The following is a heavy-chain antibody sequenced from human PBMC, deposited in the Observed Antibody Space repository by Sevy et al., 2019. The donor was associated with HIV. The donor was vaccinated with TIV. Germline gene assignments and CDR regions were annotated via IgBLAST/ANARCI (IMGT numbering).Heavy chain of an antibody. V-gene: IGHV3-15*01. J-gene: IGHJ6*02. Sequence: GGSLRLSCAASGFTFTYAWMSWVRQAPGKGQEWVGRIKSKADGGTTDYGAPVKGRFTISRDDSKNTLFLQMNSLKGEDTAVYYCATDPIIVLMVTDGMDVWGQGTTVTVSS. CDR2: IKSKADGGTT. CDR1: GFTFTYAW. D-gene: IGHD3-22*01. CDR3: ATDPIIVLMVTDGMDV.